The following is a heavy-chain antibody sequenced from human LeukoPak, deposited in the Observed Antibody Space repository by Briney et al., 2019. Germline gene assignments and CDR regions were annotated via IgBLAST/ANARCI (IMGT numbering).Heavy chain of an antibody. D-gene: IGHD3-10*01. CDR2: ISYDGSNK. Sequence: GRSLRLSCAASGFTFSSYGMHWVRQAPGKGLEWVAVISYDGSNKYYADSVKGRFTISRDNSKNTLYLQMNSLRAEETAVYYCANMANWGQGTLVTVSS. J-gene: IGHJ4*02. CDR3: ANMAN. CDR1: GFTFSSYG. V-gene: IGHV3-30*18.